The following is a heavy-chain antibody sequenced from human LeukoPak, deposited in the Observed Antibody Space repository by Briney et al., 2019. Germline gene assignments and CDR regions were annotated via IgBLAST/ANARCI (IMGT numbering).Heavy chain of an antibody. CDR3: ARAFDHHFDY. CDR1: GFIVSNSY. CDR2: IYSDGRT. D-gene: IGHD3-16*01. Sequence: GGSLRLSCAASGFIVSNSYMGWVRQAPGKGLEWVSYIYSDGRTFYADSVKGRFTTSRDSSKNTLDFQMNSLRAEDTAVYYCARAFDHHFDYWGQGTLVTVSS. V-gene: IGHV3-53*01. J-gene: IGHJ4*02.